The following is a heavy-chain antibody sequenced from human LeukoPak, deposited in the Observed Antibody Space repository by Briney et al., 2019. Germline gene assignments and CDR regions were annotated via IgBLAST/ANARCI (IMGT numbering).Heavy chain of an antibody. CDR3: AKAPSITIFGVVYYFDY. CDR2: ISGSGGST. V-gene: IGHV3-23*01. J-gene: IGHJ4*02. Sequence: PGRSLRLSCAASGFTFSSYAMHWVRQAPGKGLEWVSAISGSGGSTYYADSVKGRFTISRDNSKNTLYLQMNSLRAEDTAVYYCAKAPSITIFGVVYYFDYWGQGTLVTVSS. D-gene: IGHD3-3*01. CDR1: GFTFSSYA.